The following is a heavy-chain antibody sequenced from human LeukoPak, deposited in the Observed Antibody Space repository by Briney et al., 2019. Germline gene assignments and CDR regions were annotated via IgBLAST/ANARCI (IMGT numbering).Heavy chain of an antibody. CDR1: GGSISSYY. J-gene: IGHJ5*02. CDR3: ARTYSSSLEGDWFDP. Sequence: SETLSLTCTVSGGSISSYYWSWIRQPAGKGLEWIGRIYTSGSTNYNPSLKSRVTISVDTSKNQFSLKLSSVTAADTAVYYCARTYSSSLEGDWFDPWGQGTLVTVSS. D-gene: IGHD6-13*01. CDR2: IYTSGST. V-gene: IGHV4-4*07.